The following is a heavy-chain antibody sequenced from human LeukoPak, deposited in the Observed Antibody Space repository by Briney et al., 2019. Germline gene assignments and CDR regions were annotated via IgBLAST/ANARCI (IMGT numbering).Heavy chain of an antibody. CDR1: GYTFTGYY. J-gene: IGHJ5*02. D-gene: IGHD2-2*01. CDR3: ARDLGCSSTSCYFNWFDP. V-gene: IGHV1-2*02. Sequence: ASVKVSCKASGYTFTGYYMHWVRQAPGQGLEWMGWINPNSGGTNYAQKFQGRVTMTRDTSISTAYMELSRLRSDDTAVYYCARDLGCSSTSCYFNWFDPWGQGTLVTVSS. CDR2: INPNSGGT.